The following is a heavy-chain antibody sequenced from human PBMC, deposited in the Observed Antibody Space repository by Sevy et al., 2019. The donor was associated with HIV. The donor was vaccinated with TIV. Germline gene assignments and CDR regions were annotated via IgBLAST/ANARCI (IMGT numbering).Heavy chain of an antibody. D-gene: IGHD4-17*01. CDR2: ISGSGGFR. J-gene: IGHJ3*02. Sequence: GGSLRLSCAASGFTFSNYAIIWVRQAPGKGLEWVSGISGSGGFRYYADSVKGRFSMSRDNSKNTVYLQMNSLRAEDTAVYYCAKVVTTVRYDAFDIWGQGTMVTVSS. CDR1: GFTFSNYA. CDR3: AKVVTTVRYDAFDI. V-gene: IGHV3-23*01.